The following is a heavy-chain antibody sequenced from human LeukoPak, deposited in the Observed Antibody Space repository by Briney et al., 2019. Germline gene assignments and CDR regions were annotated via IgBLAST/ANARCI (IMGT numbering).Heavy chain of an antibody. CDR1: GGSISSGDYY. J-gene: IGHJ3*02. CDR2: IYYSGST. D-gene: IGHD5-24*01. Sequence: PSETLSLTCTVSGGSISSGDYYWSWIRQPPGKGLEWIGYIYYSGSTYYNPSLKSRVTISVDTSKNQFSLKLSSVTAADTAVYYCARDKETATIGRAFDIWGQGTMVTVSS. V-gene: IGHV4-30-4*08. CDR3: ARDKETATIGRAFDI.